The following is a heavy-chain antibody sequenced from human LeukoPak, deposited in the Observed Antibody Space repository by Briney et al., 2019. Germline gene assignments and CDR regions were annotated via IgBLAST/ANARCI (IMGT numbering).Heavy chain of an antibody. V-gene: IGHV1-18*01. CDR1: GYTFTSYG. Sequence: GASVKVSCEASGYTFTSYGISWVRQAPGQGLEWMGWISAYNGNTNYAQKFQGRVTMTTETSTKTAYMELRSLTSDDTAVYYCARQLLEWSPKSSYYSYYYMDVWGQGTTVTVSS. CDR3: ARQLLEWSPKSSYYSYYYMDV. CDR2: ISAYNGNT. D-gene: IGHD3-3*01. J-gene: IGHJ6*03.